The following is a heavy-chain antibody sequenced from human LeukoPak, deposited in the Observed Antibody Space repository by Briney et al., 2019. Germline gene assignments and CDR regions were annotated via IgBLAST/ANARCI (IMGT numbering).Heavy chain of an antibody. D-gene: IGHD3-10*01. CDR3: ARRVSGITMVRGVIRYYYYYYMDV. V-gene: IGHV4-34*01. CDR2: INHSGST. Sequence: SETLSLTCAVYGGSLSGYYWSWIRQPPGKGLEWIGEINHSGSTNYNPSLKSRVTISVDTSKNQFSLKLSSVTAADTAVYYCARRVSGITMVRGVIRYYYYYYMDVWGKGTTVTISS. CDR1: GGSLSGYY. J-gene: IGHJ6*03.